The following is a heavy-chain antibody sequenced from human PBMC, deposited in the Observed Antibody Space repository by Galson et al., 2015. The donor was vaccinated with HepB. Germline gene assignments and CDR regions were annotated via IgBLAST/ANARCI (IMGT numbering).Heavy chain of an antibody. Sequence: SLRLSCAASGFTFSSYGMHWVRQAPGKGLEWVAVISYDGSNKYYADSVKGRFTISRDNSKNTLYLQMNSLRAEDTAVYYCAKGARYFDWFDYYYGMDVWGQGTTVTVSS. CDR2: ISYDGSNK. CDR3: AKGARYFDWFDYYYGMDV. J-gene: IGHJ6*02. CDR1: GFTFSSYG. V-gene: IGHV3-30*18. D-gene: IGHD3-9*01.